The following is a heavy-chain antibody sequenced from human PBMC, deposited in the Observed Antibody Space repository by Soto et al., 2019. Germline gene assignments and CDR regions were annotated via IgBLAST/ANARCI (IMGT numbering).Heavy chain of an antibody. CDR3: ARRYGGTFDY. Sequence: SETLSLTCNVSGGSISSYYWSWIRQPPGKGLEWIGYIYYTGSTDYNLSLKSRVAISVDTSKNQFSLKLSSVTAADTAVYYCARRYGGTFDYWGQGTLVTVSS. J-gene: IGHJ4*02. D-gene: IGHD2-15*01. CDR2: IYYTGST. CDR1: GGSISSYY. V-gene: IGHV4-59*08.